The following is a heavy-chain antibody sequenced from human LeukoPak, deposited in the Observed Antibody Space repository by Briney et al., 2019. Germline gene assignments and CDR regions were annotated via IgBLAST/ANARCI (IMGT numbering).Heavy chain of an antibody. CDR3: AKDYAEAERSYDDYFDY. D-gene: IGHD1-26*01. CDR1: GFTFSSYG. V-gene: IGHV3-30*02. J-gene: IGHJ4*02. CDR2: IRYDGSNK. Sequence: PGGSLRLSCAASGFTFSSYGMHWVRQAPGKGLEWVAFIRYDGSNKYYADSVKGRFTISRDNSKNTLYLQMNSLRAEDTAVYYCAKDYAEAERSYDDYFDYWGQGTLVTVSS.